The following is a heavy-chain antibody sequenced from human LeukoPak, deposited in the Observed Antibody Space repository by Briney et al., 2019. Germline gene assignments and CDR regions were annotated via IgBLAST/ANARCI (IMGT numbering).Heavy chain of an antibody. CDR2: IYHSGST. V-gene: IGHV4-38-2*01. J-gene: IGHJ5*02. CDR1: GYSISSGYY. D-gene: IGHD6-13*01. CDR3: ARGAIPAAGPGWFDP. Sequence: PSETLSLTCAVSGYSISSGYYWGWIRQPPGKGLEWIGSIYHSGSTYYNPSLKSRDTISVDTSKNQFSRGLSSGTAADTAVYSWARGAIPAAGPGWFDPWGQGTLVTASP.